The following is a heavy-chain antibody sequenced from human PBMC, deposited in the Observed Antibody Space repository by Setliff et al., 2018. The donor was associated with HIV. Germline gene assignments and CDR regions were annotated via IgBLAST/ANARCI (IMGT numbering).Heavy chain of an antibody. CDR2: IYPGDSDT. Sequence: GESLTISCEGSGYSFTNDWIAWVRQMPGKGLEWMGFIYPGDSDTTYSPSFQGQVTISADESTDTAYLQWSSLKASDTAMYYCARRPSGYFAFDIWGQGTMVTVS. J-gene: IGHJ3*02. D-gene: IGHD3-22*01. CDR1: GYSFTNDW. V-gene: IGHV5-51*01. CDR3: ARRPSGYFAFDI.